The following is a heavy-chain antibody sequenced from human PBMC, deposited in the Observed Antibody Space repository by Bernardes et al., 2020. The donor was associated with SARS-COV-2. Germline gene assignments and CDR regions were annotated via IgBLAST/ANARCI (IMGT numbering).Heavy chain of an antibody. CDR2: IYYSGST. Sequence: SENLSLTCTVSGGSISSYYWSWIRQPPGKGLEWIGYIYYSGSTNYNPSLKSRVTISVDTSKNQFSLKLSSVTAADTAVYYCARQGYYYDSSGYYSPFDYWGQGTLVTVSS. CDR3: ARQGYYYDSSGYYSPFDY. D-gene: IGHD3-22*01. CDR1: GGSISSYY. J-gene: IGHJ4*02. V-gene: IGHV4-59*08.